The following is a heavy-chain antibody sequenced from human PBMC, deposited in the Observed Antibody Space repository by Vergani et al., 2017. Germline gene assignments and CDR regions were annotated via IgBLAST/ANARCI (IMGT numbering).Heavy chain of an antibody. CDR3: ARDGETGVTMGRGVSITFGTYYYYGMDV. Sequence: QVQLVQSGAEVKQPGASVKVSCKASGYTFTSYGISWVPQAPGQGLEWMGWISDYNGNTNYAQKIQGRVTMTTDTSTSTAYMELRSLRSDAPAVYYCARDGETGVTMGRGVSITFGTYYYYGMDVWGQGTTVTVSS. CDR2: ISDYNGNT. CDR1: GYTFTSYG. V-gene: IGHV1-18*01. D-gene: IGHD3-10*01. J-gene: IGHJ6*02.